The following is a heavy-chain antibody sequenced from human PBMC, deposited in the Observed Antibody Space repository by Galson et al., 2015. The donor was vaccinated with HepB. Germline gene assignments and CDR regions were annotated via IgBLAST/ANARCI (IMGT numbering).Heavy chain of an antibody. CDR1: GYSFTSYW. Sequence: QSGAEVKKPGESLKISCKGSGYSFTSYWIAWVRQMPGKGLEWMGIIYPGDSDTRYSPSFQGQVTISTDKSITTAYLQWSSLEASDTAMYYCARQHDYPTSRFDYWGQGTLVTVSS. D-gene: IGHD4-11*01. V-gene: IGHV5-51*01. CDR2: IYPGDSDT. CDR3: ARQHDYPTSRFDY. J-gene: IGHJ4*02.